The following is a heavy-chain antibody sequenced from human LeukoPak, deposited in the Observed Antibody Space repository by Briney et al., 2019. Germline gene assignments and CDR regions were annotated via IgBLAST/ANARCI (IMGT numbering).Heavy chain of an antibody. Sequence: VASVKVSCKASGYTFTVFYIHWVRQAPGQGLEWMGWINPNSGGTNYAQKFQGRVTMTRDTSINTAYMELSRLRSDDTAVYYCAGDMVRGVILRRVLEYWGQGTLVTVSS. CDR3: AGDMVRGVILRRVLEY. CDR1: GYTFTVFY. V-gene: IGHV1-2*02. CDR2: INPNSGGT. D-gene: IGHD3-10*01. J-gene: IGHJ4*02.